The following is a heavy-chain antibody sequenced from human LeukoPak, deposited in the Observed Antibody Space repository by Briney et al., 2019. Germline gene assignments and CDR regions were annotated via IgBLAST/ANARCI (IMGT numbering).Heavy chain of an antibody. CDR1: GFTFSSYS. J-gene: IGHJ5*02. CDR2: ISSSSSYI. D-gene: IGHD3-22*01. Sequence: GSLRLSCAASGFTFSSYSMNWVRQAPGKGLEWVSPISSSSSYIYYADSVKGRFTISRDNAKNSLYLQMNSLRAEDTAVYYCARDYYDSSGYYLGWFDPWGQGTLVTVSS. CDR3: ARDYYDSSGYYLGWFDP. V-gene: IGHV3-21*01.